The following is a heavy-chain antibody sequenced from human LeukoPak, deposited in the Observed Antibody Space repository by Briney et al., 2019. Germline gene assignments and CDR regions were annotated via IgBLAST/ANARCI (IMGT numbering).Heavy chain of an antibody. V-gene: IGHV4-61*08. CDR3: ARGPGLVPAY. J-gene: IGHJ4*02. D-gene: IGHD6-19*01. CDR1: GGSISSGGYY. Sequence: SQTLSLTCAVSGGSISSGGYYWSWIRQPPGKGLEWIGYIYYSGSTNYNPSLKSRVTISVDTSKNQFSLKLSSVTAADTAVYYCARGPGLVPAYWGQGTLVTVSS. CDR2: IYYSGST.